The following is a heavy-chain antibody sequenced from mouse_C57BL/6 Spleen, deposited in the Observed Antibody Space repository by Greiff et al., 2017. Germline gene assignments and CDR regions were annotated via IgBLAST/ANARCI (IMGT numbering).Heavy chain of an antibody. D-gene: IGHD1-1*01. J-gene: IGHJ4*01. CDR3: ARSYGSSLYYYAMDY. CDR2: ISGGGGNT. Sequence: EVQLVESGGGLVKPGGSLKLSCAASGFTFSSYTMSWVRQTPEKRLEWVATISGGGGNTYYPDSVKGRFTISRDNAKNTLYLQMSRLRSEDTALYYCARSYGSSLYYYAMDYWGQGTSVTVSS. V-gene: IGHV5-9*01. CDR1: GFTFSSYT.